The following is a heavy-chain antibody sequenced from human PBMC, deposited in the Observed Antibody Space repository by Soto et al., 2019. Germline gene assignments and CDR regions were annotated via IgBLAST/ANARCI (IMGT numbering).Heavy chain of an antibody. J-gene: IGHJ6*02. CDR2: IIPIFGTA. Sequence: ASVKVSCKASGGTFSSYAISWVRQAPGQGLEWMGGIIPIFGTANYAQKFQGRVTITADESTSTAYMELSSLRSEDTAVYYCARELVVPAAIQSQYYYYGMDVWGQGTTVTVSS. CDR3: ARELVVPAAIQSQYYYYGMDV. V-gene: IGHV1-69*13. CDR1: GGTFSSYA. D-gene: IGHD2-2*02.